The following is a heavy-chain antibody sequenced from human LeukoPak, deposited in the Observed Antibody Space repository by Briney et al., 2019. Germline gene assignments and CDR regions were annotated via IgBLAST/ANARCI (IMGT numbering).Heavy chain of an antibody. Sequence: SETLSLTCTVSGGPISRSGYYWGWIRQPPGKGLEWIASIFFSGTTYYTPSLKSRLTISVDTSKNQFSLQLSSVTAADTAVYYCARLGGSYGMDVWGQGTTVTVAS. V-gene: IGHV4-39*01. J-gene: IGHJ6*02. CDR2: IFFSGTT. CDR1: GGPISRSGYY. CDR3: ARLGGSYGMDV. D-gene: IGHD3-16*01.